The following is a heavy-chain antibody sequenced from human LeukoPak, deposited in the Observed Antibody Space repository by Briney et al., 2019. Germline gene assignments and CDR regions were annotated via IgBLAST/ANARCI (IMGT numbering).Heavy chain of an antibody. D-gene: IGHD1-26*01. CDR3: ARDSEHDYFDY. CDR2: ISAYNGNT. Sequence: GASVKVSCKASGYTFTSYGISWVRQAPGQGLEWMGWISAYNGNTNYAQKLQGRVTMTRDTSTSTVYMELSSLRSEDTAVYYCARDSEHDYFDYWGQGTLVTVSS. V-gene: IGHV1-18*01. CDR1: GYTFTSYG. J-gene: IGHJ4*02.